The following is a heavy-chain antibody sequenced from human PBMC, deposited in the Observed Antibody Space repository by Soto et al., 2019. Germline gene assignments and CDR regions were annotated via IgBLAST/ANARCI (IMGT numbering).Heavy chain of an antibody. D-gene: IGHD3-9*01. J-gene: IGHJ4*02. CDR3: ARPYPETGSDF. CDR2: INPSDRST. V-gene: IGHV1-46*01. CDR1: GYTFTSYY. Sequence: GASVKVSCKASGYTFTSYYMHWVRQAPGQGLEWMGIINPSDRSTSYAQKFQGRVTMTRDTSANTVYMELSSLRSEDTAVYYCARPYPETGSDFWGQGTLVTVSS.